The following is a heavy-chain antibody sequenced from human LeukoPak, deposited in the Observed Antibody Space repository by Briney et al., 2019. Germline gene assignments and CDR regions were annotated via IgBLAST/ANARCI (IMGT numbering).Heavy chain of an antibody. CDR1: GGSFSGYY. CDR3: ARGSRVYNWNGSPRLDY. J-gene: IGHJ4*02. V-gene: IGHV4-34*01. Sequence: SETLSLTCAVYGGSFSGYYWSWIRQPPGKGLERIGEINHSGSTNYNPSLKSRVTISVDTSKNQFSLKLSSVTAADTAVYYCARGSRVYNWNGSPRLDYWGQGTLVTVSS. CDR2: INHSGST. D-gene: IGHD1-20*01.